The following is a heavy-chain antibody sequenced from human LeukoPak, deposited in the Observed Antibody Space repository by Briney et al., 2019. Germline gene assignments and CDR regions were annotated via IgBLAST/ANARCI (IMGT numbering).Heavy chain of an antibody. Sequence: PGGSLRLSCAASAFTFSNVWMSWVRQAPGKGLEWVGRIRSKTDGGKTDYAAPVKGGFTISRDDSKNTLYLQMDSLKTEDTAVYYCTIPASGYSYGVLDSWGQGALVTVSS. D-gene: IGHD5-18*01. CDR2: IRSKTDGGKT. V-gene: IGHV3-15*01. CDR1: AFTFSNVW. J-gene: IGHJ4*02. CDR3: TIPASGYSYGVLDS.